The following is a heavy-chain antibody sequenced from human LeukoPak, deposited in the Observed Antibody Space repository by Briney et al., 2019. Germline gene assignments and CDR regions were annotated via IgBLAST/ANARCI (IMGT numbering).Heavy chain of an antibody. CDR1: GDSVSSNSTA. J-gene: IGHJ3*02. D-gene: IGHD5-24*01. CDR2: TYYRSKWYS. Sequence: SQTLSLTCAITGDSVSSNSTACNWIRQSPSRGLEWLGRTYYRSKWYSDYAVSVKSRITINPDTSKNQFSLQLNSVTPEDTAVYYCARGGQGDGYSADEAFDMWGQGTMVTVSS. V-gene: IGHV6-1*01. CDR3: ARGGQGDGYSADEAFDM.